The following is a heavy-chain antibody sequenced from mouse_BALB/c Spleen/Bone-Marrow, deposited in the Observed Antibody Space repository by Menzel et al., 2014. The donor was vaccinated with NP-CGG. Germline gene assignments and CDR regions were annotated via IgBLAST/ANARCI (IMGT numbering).Heavy chain of an antibody. CDR1: GFTFSNYG. CDR2: ISSVGSYT. Sequence: EVKVEESGGDLVKPGGSLKLSCAASGFTFSNYGMSWVRQTPDKRLEWVATISSVGSYTYYPDSVKGRFTTSRDNAKNTLFLQMSSLKSEDTAMYYCARRGTGTGSYYFDYWGQGTTLTVSS. J-gene: IGHJ2*01. D-gene: IGHD4-1*01. CDR3: ARRGTGTGSYYFDY. V-gene: IGHV5-6*02.